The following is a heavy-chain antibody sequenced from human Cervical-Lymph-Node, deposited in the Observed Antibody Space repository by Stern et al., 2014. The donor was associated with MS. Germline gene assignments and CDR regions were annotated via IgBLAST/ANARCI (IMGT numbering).Heavy chain of an antibody. CDR3: ASAYSSSHYYFDY. Sequence: VQLVESGGGVVQPGRSLRLSCGASGFSFSRYAMHWVRQAPGKGLEWVALIWYDGSNPYYADSVTGRFTISRDNFKNTLYLQMNSLRAEDTAVYYCASAYSSSHYYFDYWGQGTLVTVSS. J-gene: IGHJ4*02. V-gene: IGHV3-33*01. CDR2: IWYDGSNP. D-gene: IGHD6-13*01. CDR1: GFSFSRYA.